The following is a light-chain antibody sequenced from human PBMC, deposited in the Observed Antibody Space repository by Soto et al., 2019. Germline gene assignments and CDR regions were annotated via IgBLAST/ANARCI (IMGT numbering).Light chain of an antibody. Sequence: QSALTQPASVSGSPGQSITISCTGTSSDVGGYNYVSWYQQHPGKAPKLLIYDVSNRPSGASNRFSGSKSGNTASRTISGLQAEDEADYYCSSYTGSTTLHYVFGTGTKVTVL. CDR2: DVS. CDR1: SSDVGGYNY. V-gene: IGLV2-14*01. J-gene: IGLJ1*01. CDR3: SSYTGSTTLHYV.